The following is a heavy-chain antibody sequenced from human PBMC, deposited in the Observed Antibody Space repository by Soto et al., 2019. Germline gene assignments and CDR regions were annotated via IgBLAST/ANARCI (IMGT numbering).Heavy chain of an antibody. D-gene: IGHD2-2*01. CDR2: ISAYNGNT. V-gene: IGHV1-18*01. J-gene: IGHJ6*02. CDR1: GYTFTSYG. CDR3: ARGAVIVLVPSPDGMDV. Sequence: QVQLVQSGAEVKKPGASVKVSCKASGYTFTSYGISWVRQAPGQGLEWMGWISAYNGNTNYAQKLQGRVTMTTDTPKSTAYMELRSLSSDDTAVYYCARGAVIVLVPSPDGMDVWGQGTTVTVSS.